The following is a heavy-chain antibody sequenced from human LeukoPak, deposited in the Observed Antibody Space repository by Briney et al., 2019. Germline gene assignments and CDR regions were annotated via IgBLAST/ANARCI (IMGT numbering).Heavy chain of an antibody. V-gene: IGHV3-30-3*01. D-gene: IGHD4-17*01. CDR2: ISYDGSNK. J-gene: IGHJ4*02. CDR1: GFTFSSYA. CDR3: ARETGSAIGSTDFDY. Sequence: GSLRLSCAASGFTFSSYAMHWVRQAPGKGLEWVAVISYDGSNKYYADSVKGRFTISRDNSKNTLYLQMNSLRAEDTAVYYCARETGSAIGSTDFDYWGQGTLVTVSS.